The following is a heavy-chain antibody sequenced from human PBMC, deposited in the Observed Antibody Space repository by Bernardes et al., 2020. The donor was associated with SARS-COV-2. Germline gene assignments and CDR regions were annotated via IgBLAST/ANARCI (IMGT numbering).Heavy chain of an antibody. V-gene: IGHV3-15*01. CDR3: TTERRYDYVWGSYRPFGY. J-gene: IGHJ4*02. D-gene: IGHD3-16*02. CDR2: IKSKTDGGTT. Sequence: GSLRLSCAASGFTFSNAWMSWVRQAPGKGLEWVGRIKSKTDGGTTDYAAPVKGRFTISRDDSKNTLYLQMNSLKTEDTAVYYCTTERRYDYVWGSYRPFGYWGQGTLVTVSS. CDR1: GFTFSNAW.